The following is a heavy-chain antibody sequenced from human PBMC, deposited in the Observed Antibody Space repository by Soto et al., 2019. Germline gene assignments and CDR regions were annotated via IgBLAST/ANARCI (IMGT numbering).Heavy chain of an antibody. V-gene: IGHV4-31*03. CDR3: ARGEVDFWSGYYTFGWFDP. Sequence: QVQLQESGPGLVKPSQTLSLTCTVSGGSISSGDYYWSWIRQHPGKGLEWIGYIYYSGSTYYNPSLKSRVTISVDTSKNQFSLKLSSVTAADTAVYYCARGEVDFWSGYYTFGWFDPWGQGTLVTVSS. CDR1: GGSISSGDYY. CDR2: IYYSGST. J-gene: IGHJ5*02. D-gene: IGHD3-3*01.